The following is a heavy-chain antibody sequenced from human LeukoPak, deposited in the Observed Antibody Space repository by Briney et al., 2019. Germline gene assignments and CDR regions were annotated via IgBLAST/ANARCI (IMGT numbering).Heavy chain of an antibody. CDR1: GGTFSSYA. J-gene: IGHJ6*02. V-gene: IGHV1-69*13. D-gene: IGHD2-2*01. CDR2: IIPIFSTA. Sequence: SVKVSCKASGGTFSSYAISWVRQAPGQGLEWMGGIIPIFSTANYAQKFQGRVTITADESTSTAYMELSSLRSEDTAVYYCASPGEGGVPAALELYGMDVWGQGTTVTVSS. CDR3: ASPGEGGVPAALELYGMDV.